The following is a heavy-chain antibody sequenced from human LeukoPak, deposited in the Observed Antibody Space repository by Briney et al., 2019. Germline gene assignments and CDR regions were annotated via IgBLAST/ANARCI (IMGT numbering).Heavy chain of an antibody. Sequence: PGGSLRLSCAASGFTFSRYGMHWARKSPGKGLVWVAYIRYDGGNKVYTDSVKSRFTISRDNSKNTLYLQMNSLRPEDTAVYYCARGEVAHGWIMDVWGKGTTVTVSS. CDR2: IRYDGGNK. CDR3: ARGEVAHGWIMDV. CDR1: GFTFSRYG. D-gene: IGHD5-12*01. V-gene: IGHV3-30*02. J-gene: IGHJ6*03.